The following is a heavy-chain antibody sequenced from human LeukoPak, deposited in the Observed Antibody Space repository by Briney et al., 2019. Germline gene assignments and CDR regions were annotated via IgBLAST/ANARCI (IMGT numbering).Heavy chain of an antibody. CDR2: ISYDGSNK. D-gene: IGHD3-10*01. CDR1: GFTYSSYA. V-gene: IGHV3-30*04. Sequence: PGGSLRLSCTASGFTYSSYAMSWVRQAPGKGLEWVAVISYDGSNKYYADSVKGRFTISRDNSKNTLYLQMNSLRAEDTAVYYCARDMVRGVIFYYFDYWGQGTLVTVSS. J-gene: IGHJ4*02. CDR3: ARDMVRGVIFYYFDY.